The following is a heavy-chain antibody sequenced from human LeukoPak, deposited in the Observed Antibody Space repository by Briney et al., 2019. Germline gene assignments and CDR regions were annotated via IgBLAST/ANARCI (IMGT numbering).Heavy chain of an antibody. CDR2: IYYSGST. J-gene: IGHJ5*02. CDR3: ARQGPIVVVENWFDP. CDR1: GGSISSYY. V-gene: IGHV4-59*08. D-gene: IGHD3-22*01. Sequence: SETLSLTCTVSGGSISSYYWSWIRQPPGKGLEWIGYIYYSGSTNYNPSLKGRVTISVDTSKNQFSLKLSSVTAADTAVYYCARQGPIVVVENWFDPWGQGTLVTVSS.